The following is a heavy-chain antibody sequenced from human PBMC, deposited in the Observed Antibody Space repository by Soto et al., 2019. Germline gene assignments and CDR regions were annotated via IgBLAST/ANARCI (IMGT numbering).Heavy chain of an antibody. CDR1: GYSFTIYW. J-gene: IGHJ4*02. D-gene: IGHD2-15*01. CDR3: ARLIDGYCSGGSCYYFDY. Sequence: PGESLKISCKGSGYSFTIYWIGWVRQMPGKGLEWMGIIYPGDSDTRYSPSFQGQVTISADKSISTSYLQWSSLKDSDTAMYYCARLIDGYCSGGSCYYFDYWGQGTTVTVSS. V-gene: IGHV5-51*01. CDR2: IYPGDSDT.